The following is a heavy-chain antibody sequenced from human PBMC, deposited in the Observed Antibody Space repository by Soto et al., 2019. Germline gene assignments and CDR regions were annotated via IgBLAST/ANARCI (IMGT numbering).Heavy chain of an antibody. Sequence: QVQLQESGPGLVKPSETLSLICAGSGVSINSYYWSWIRQPPGKALEWIGYIYYSGTTNYNPSLKRRGPISADTSKNPFSLRLSSVTAADTAVYYCARAGASCAIAAYDVWGAGTLVTVSS. D-gene: IGHD2-15*01. V-gene: IGHV4-59*01. J-gene: IGHJ3*01. CDR3: ARAGASCAIAAYDV. CDR1: GVSINSYY. CDR2: IYYSGTT.